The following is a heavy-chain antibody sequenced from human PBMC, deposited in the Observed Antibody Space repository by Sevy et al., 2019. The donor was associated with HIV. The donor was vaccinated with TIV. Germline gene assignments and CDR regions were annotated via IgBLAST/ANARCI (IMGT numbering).Heavy chain of an antibody. Sequence: SETLSLTCTVSGGSISSYYWSWIRQPPGKGLEWSGHIYYSGSTNYNPSLKSRVTISVDTSKNQFSLKLSSVTAADTAVYYCARSRRAAMTDYWGQGTLVTVSS. J-gene: IGHJ4*02. CDR3: ARSRRAAMTDY. D-gene: IGHD5-18*01. V-gene: IGHV4-59*01. CDR1: GGSISSYY. CDR2: IYYSGST.